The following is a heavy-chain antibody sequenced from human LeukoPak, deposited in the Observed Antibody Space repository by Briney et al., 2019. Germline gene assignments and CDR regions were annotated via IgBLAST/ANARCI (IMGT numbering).Heavy chain of an antibody. V-gene: IGHV3-30-3*01. Sequence: GGSLRLSCAASGFTFSSYAMHWVRQAPGKGLEWVAVISYDGSNKYYADSVKGRFTISRDNAKNSLYLQMNSLRAEDTAVYYCARLEAAVFDYWGQGTLVTVSS. CDR3: ARLEAAVFDY. J-gene: IGHJ4*02. CDR2: ISYDGSNK. CDR1: GFTFSSYA. D-gene: IGHD6-13*01.